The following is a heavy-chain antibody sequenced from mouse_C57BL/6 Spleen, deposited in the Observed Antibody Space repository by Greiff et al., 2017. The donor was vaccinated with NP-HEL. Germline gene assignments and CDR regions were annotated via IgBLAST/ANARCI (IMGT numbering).Heavy chain of an antibody. Sequence: VQLQQSGPGLVKPSQSLSLTCSVTGYSITSGYYWNWIRQFPGNKLEWMGYISYDGSNNYNPSLKNRISITRDTSKNPFFLKLNSVTTEDTATYYCARDGGSSSWFAYWGQGTLVTVSA. D-gene: IGHD1-1*01. J-gene: IGHJ3*01. CDR2: ISYDGSN. V-gene: IGHV3-6*01. CDR1: GYSITSGYY. CDR3: ARDGGSSSWFAY.